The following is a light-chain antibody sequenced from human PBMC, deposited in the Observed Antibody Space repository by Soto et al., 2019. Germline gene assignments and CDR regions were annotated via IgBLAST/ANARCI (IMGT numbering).Light chain of an antibody. CDR3: QQYTNWPPT. CDR1: QSVSSSY. CDR2: GAS. Sequence: EIVLTQPPATLSLSPWERATLSCRASQSVSSSYLAWYQQKPGQAPRLLIYGASIRATGVPARFSGSGSGTEFTLTLSSLQSEDFAVYCCQQYTNWPPTFGQGTKVDIK. V-gene: IGKV3-15*01. J-gene: IGKJ1*01.